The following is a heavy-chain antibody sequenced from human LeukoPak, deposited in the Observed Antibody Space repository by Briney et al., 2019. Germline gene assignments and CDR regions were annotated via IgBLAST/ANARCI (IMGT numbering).Heavy chain of an antibody. V-gene: IGHV1-18*01. J-gene: IGHJ4*02. CDR2: ISTYNGNT. CDR1: GYTFTTYG. Sequence: ASVKVSCKSSGYTFTTYGITWVRQAPGQGLEWMGWISTYNGNTNYAQKLQGRVTMTTDTSTSAAYMELRSLRSDDTAMYYCARDRMDTGTYFDYWGQGTLVTVSS. D-gene: IGHD5-18*01. CDR3: ARDRMDTGTYFDY.